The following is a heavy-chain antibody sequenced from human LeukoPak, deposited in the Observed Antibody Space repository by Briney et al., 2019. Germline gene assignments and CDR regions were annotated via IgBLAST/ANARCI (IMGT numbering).Heavy chain of an antibody. CDR3: ARGHTAVTRHFDF. CDR1: GFTFTTYS. Sequence: GGTLRLSCEASGFTFTTYSMTWVRQAPGKGLEWVSIISSGSSAIFSADALKGRFTISRDDAKNLLYLDMNSLRAEDTAVYYCARGHTAVTRHFDFWGQGTLVTVSS. V-gene: IGHV3-21*01. CDR2: ISSGSSAI. D-gene: IGHD4-17*01. J-gene: IGHJ4*02.